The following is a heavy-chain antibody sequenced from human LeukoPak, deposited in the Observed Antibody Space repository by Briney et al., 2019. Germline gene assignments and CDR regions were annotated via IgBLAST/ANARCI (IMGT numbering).Heavy chain of an antibody. V-gene: IGHV3-21*01. CDR2: ISSSSSYI. D-gene: IGHD3-10*01. CDR1: GFTFSSYS. J-gene: IGHJ6*02. Sequence: PGGSLRLSCAASGFTFSSYSMNWVRQAPGKGLEWVSSISSSSSYIYYADSVKGRFTISRDNAKNSLYLQMNSLRAEDTAVYYCTRDPNYYGSGSYEAVWGQGTTVTVSS. CDR3: TRDPNYYGSGSYEAV.